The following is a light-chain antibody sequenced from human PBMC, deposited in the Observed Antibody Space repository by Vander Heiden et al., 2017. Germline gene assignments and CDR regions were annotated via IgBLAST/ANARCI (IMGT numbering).Light chain of an antibody. CDR3: QQSYSTPWT. CDR2: GAS. V-gene: IGKV1-39*01. CDR1: QSISSY. J-gene: IGKJ1*01. Sequence: DLQMTQSPSSLSGSVGDRVTLTCRASQSISSYLNWYQQKQGKAPKLLIYGASSLQSGVPSRFSGSGSGTDFTITISSLPPEDFANYYCQQSYSTPWTFGQGTKVEIK.